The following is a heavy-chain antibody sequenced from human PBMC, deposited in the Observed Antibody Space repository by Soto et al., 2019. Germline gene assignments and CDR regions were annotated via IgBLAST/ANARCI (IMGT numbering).Heavy chain of an antibody. J-gene: IGHJ4*02. Sequence: LSLTCTVSGDSISSATHYWNWIRQHPGKGLEWIGYVSSSGNSYYSPSLKSRVFMSVDTSKNLFSLKLSSVTAEDTAVYYCAKAARTTTLYNFDFWGQGTLVTVSS. D-gene: IGHD1-1*01. CDR1: GDSISSATHY. V-gene: IGHV4-31*03. CDR3: AKAARTTTLYNFDF. CDR2: VSSSGNS.